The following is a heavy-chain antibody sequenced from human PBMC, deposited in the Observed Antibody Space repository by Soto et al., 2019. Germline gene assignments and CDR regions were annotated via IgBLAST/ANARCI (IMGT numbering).Heavy chain of an antibody. CDR1: GFTFSGYA. J-gene: IGHJ3*02. V-gene: IGHV3-23*01. CDR2: ISGSGGST. D-gene: IGHD1-7*01. Sequence: EVQLLESGGGLVQPGGSLRLSCAASGFTFSGYAMSWVRQAPGKGLEWVSAISGSGGSTYYADSVKGRFTISRDNSKNTLYLQMNSLRAEDTAVYYCAKPPTLITGTTPDDAFDIWGQGTMVTVSS. CDR3: AKPPTLITGTTPDDAFDI.